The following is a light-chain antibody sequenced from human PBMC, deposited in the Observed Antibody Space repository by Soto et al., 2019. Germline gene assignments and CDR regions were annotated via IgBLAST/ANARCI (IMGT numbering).Light chain of an antibody. V-gene: IGKV3-20*01. CDR3: QQYSSSTYT. CDR2: GAS. J-gene: IGKJ2*01. Sequence: EIVLTQSPGTLSLSPGERATLSCRASQSVSSSNLAWYQQKPGQAPRLLIYGASSRATGIPDRFSGSGSGTDFTLTISRLEPEDFGVYYCQQYSSSTYTFGQGTK. CDR1: QSVSSSN.